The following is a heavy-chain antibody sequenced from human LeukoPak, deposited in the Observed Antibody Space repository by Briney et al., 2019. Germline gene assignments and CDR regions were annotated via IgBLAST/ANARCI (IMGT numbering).Heavy chain of an antibody. D-gene: IGHD3-16*01. CDR1: GFTFSSYS. J-gene: IGHJ4*02. V-gene: IGHV3-21*01. CDR2: ISSSSSYI. CDR3: ARVPPLRERQVDY. Sequence: NPGGSLRLSCAASGFTFSSYSVNWVRQAPGKGLEWVSSISSSSSYIYYADSVKGRFTISRDNAKNSLYLQMNSLRAEDTAVYYCARVPPLRERQVDYWGQGTLVTVSS.